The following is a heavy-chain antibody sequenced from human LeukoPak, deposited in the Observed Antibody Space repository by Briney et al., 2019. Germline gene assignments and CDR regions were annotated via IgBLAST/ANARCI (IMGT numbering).Heavy chain of an antibody. CDR2: IYSGGST. Sequence: GGSLRLSCAASGFTVSSNYMSWVRQAPGKGLEWVSVIYSGGSTYYADSVKGRFTISRDNSKNTLYLQMNSLRAEDTAVYYCARRLRFGDHFDYWGQGTLVTVSS. J-gene: IGHJ4*02. CDR3: ARRLRFGDHFDY. V-gene: IGHV3-53*01. D-gene: IGHD3-16*01. CDR1: GFTVSSNY.